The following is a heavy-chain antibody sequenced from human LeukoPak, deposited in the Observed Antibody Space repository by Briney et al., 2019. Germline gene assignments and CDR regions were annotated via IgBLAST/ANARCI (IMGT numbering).Heavy chain of an antibody. J-gene: IGHJ4*02. CDR3: AKDGSSWYSPNDY. V-gene: IGHV3-23*01. CDR1: GFTFSSYA. D-gene: IGHD6-13*01. Sequence: GGSLRLSCAASGFTFSSYAMSWVRQAPGKGLEWVSAISGSGGSTYCADSVKGRFTISRDNSKNTLYLQMNSLRAEDTAVYYCAKDGSSWYSPNDYWGQGTLVTVSS. CDR2: ISGSGGST.